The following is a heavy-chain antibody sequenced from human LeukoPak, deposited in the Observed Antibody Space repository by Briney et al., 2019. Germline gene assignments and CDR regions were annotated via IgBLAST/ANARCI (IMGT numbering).Heavy chain of an antibody. D-gene: IGHD3-3*01. V-gene: IGHV1-2*02. Sequence: ASVKVSRKASGYSFTDYYIHWVRQAPGQGLEWMGWINPNSGGTNYAQKFQGRVTMTRDTSISTAYMELSRLSSDDTAVYYCARDFGAFTIFGVVTNWFDPWGQGTLVTVSS. J-gene: IGHJ5*02. CDR2: INPNSGGT. CDR1: GYSFTDYY. CDR3: ARDFGAFTIFGVVTNWFDP.